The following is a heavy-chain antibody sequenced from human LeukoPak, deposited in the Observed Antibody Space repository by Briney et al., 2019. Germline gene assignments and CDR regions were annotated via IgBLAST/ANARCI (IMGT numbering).Heavy chain of an antibody. D-gene: IGHD6-19*01. CDR3: ARGQYSSGWTGPTNWFDP. CDR1: GGSISSYY. CDR2: IYTSGST. Sequence: SETLSLTCTVSGGSISSYYWSWIRQPAGKGLEWIGRIYTSGSTNYNPSLKSRVTMSVDTSKNQFSLKLSSVTAADTAVYYCARGQYSSGWTGPTNWFDPWGQGTLVTVSS. V-gene: IGHV4-4*07. J-gene: IGHJ5*02.